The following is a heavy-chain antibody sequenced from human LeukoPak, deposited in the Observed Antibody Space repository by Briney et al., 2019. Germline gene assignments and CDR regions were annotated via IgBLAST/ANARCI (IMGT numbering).Heavy chain of an antibody. J-gene: IGHJ4*02. V-gene: IGHV3-30-3*01. CDR1: GFTFSSYA. D-gene: IGHD3-3*01. CDR3: ARDFWWLLDY. Sequence: GGSLRLSCAASGFTFSSYAMFWVRQAPGKGLEWVTIISKDGSDTFYADSVRGRFTISRDNSKNMLYLQLNSLTTEDTALYYCARDFWWLLDYWGQGTLVTVSS. CDR2: ISKDGSDT.